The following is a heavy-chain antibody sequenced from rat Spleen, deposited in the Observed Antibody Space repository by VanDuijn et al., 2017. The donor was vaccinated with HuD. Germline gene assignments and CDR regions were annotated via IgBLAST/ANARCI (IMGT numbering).Heavy chain of an antibody. Sequence: QVQLKESGPGLVQSSQTLSLTCTVSGFSLISYAVNWVRQPPGKGLEWMGVIWTGGSTEYNSALKSRLSISRDTSKSQVFLKMNSLQTEDTAIYFCTRPNYGGFGVWGPGTMVTVSS. V-gene: IGHV2-15*01. CDR2: IWTGGST. D-gene: IGHD1-11*01. CDR1: GFSLISYA. CDR3: TRPNYGGFGV. J-gene: IGHJ1*01.